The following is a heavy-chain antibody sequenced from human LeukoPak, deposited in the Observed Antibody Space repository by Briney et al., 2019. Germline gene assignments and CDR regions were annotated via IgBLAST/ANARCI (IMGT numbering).Heavy chain of an antibody. CDR2: IYYSGST. CDR3: ARAHLPGYYYDSSGYYN. J-gene: IGHJ4*02. V-gene: IGHV4-39*07. Sequence: DPLSLTCTVSGGSISSSSYYWGWIRQPPGKGLEWIGRIYYSGSTYYNPSLKSRVTTSVDTSKNQFSLKLSSVTAADTAVYYCARAHLPGYYYDSSGYYNWGQGTLVTVSS. CDR1: GGSISSSSYY. D-gene: IGHD3-22*01.